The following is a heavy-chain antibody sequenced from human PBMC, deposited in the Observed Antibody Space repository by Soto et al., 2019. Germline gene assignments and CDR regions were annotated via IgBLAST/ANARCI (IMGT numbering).Heavy chain of an antibody. CDR2: IWYDGSNK. Sequence: QVQRVESGGGVVQPGRSLRLSCAASGFTFSSYGMHWVRQAPGKGLEWVAVIWYDGSNKYYADSVKGRFTISRDNSKNELYLQMNSLRAEDTAVYYCARVYDTQFFDYWGQGTLVTVSS. CDR3: ARVYDTQFFDY. V-gene: IGHV3-33*01. J-gene: IGHJ4*02. D-gene: IGHD3-22*01. CDR1: GFTFSSYG.